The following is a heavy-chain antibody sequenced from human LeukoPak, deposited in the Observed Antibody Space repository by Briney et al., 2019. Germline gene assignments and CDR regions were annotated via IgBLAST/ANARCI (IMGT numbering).Heavy chain of an antibody. Sequence: GGSLRLSCAASGFTFSSYAMRGVRRAPGGGVEWVSAISGSGGSTYYAHSVKGRFTISRDNSKNTLYLQMNSLRAEDTAVYYCAKAMVRGVIMLDYWGQGTLATVSS. J-gene: IGHJ4*02. D-gene: IGHD3-10*01. V-gene: IGHV3-23*01. CDR3: AKAMVRGVIMLDY. CDR1: GFTFSSYA. CDR2: ISGSGGST.